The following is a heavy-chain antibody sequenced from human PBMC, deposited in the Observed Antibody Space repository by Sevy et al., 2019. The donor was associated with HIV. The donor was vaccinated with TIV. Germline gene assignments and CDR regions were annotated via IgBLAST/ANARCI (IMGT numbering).Heavy chain of an antibody. V-gene: IGHV3-30*18. CDR2: ISYDGSNK. CDR3: AKGYSSGPHNWFDP. Sequence: GGSLRLSCAASGFTFSSYDMHWVRQAPGKGLEWVAVISYDGSNKYYADSVKGRFTISRDNSKNTLYLQMNSLRAEDTAVYYCAKGYSSGPHNWFDPWGQGTLVTVSS. D-gene: IGHD6-19*01. J-gene: IGHJ5*02. CDR1: GFTFSSYD.